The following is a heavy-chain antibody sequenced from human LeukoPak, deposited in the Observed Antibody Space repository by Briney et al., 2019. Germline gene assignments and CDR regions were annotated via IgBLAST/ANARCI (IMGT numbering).Heavy chain of an antibody. D-gene: IGHD5/OR15-5a*01. V-gene: IGHV3-11*05. CDR3: ARAVSVSSYYFDC. CDR1: GFIFSDYY. CDR2: ISSSSSYT. Sequence: GGSLRLSCVASGFIFSDYYMSWIRQAPGKGLEWISYISSSSSYTNYVDSVKGRFTISRGNAKNSLYLQMNSLRAEDTAVYYCARAVSVSSYYFDCWGQGTLVTVSS. J-gene: IGHJ4*02.